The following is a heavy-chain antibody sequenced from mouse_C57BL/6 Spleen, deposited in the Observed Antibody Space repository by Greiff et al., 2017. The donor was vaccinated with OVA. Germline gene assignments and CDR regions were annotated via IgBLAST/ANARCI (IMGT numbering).Heavy chain of an antibody. V-gene: IGHV1-62-2*01. J-gene: IGHJ4*01. Sequence: QVQLQQSGAELVKPGASVKLSCKASGYTFTEYTIHWVKQRSGQGLEWIGWFYPGSGSIKYNEKFKDKATLNADKSSSTVYMELSRLTSEDSAVYFCARHEEGYGKSVLYAMDYWGQGTSVTVSS. CDR1: GYTFTEYT. CDR3: ARHEEGYGKSVLYAMDY. D-gene: IGHD2-10*02. CDR2: FYPGSGSI.